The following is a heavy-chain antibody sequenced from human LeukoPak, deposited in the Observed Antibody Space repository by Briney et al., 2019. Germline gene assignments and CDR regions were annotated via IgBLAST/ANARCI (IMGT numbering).Heavy chain of an antibody. CDR3: ARDRLDIVATIRAFDY. D-gene: IGHD5-12*01. CDR1: GFTFSSYS. V-gene: IGHV3-21*01. Sequence: PGGSLRLSCAASGFTFSSYSMNWVRQAPGKGLEWVSSISRSGRYIYYADSVKGRFTISRDNAKNSLYLQMNSLRAEDTAVYYCARDRLDIVATIRAFDYWGQGTLVTVSS. CDR2: ISRSGRYI. J-gene: IGHJ4*02.